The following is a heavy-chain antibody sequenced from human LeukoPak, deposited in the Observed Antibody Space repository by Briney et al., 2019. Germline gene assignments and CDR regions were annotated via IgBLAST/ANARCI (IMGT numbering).Heavy chain of an antibody. CDR2: INHSGST. Sequence: PSETLSLTCAVYGGSISGYYWSWIRQPPGKGLEWIGEINHSGSTNYNPSLKSRVTISVDTSKNQFSLKLSSVTAADTAVYYCASPYLGYWGQGTLVTVSS. CDR1: GGSISGYY. CDR3: ASPYLGY. J-gene: IGHJ4*02. V-gene: IGHV4-34*01. D-gene: IGHD3-16*01.